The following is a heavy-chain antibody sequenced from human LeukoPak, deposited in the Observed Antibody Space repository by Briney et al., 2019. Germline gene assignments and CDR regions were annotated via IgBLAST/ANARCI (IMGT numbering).Heavy chain of an antibody. Sequence: SGGSLRLSCAASGFTVSSNYMSWVRQAPGKGLEWVSIIYSGGSTYYADSVKGRFTISRDSSKNTLYLQMNSLRAEDTAVYYCVREGYCSTNGCYSPFWGQGTLVTVSS. D-gene: IGHD2-2*01. CDR1: GFTVSSNY. CDR3: VREGYCSTNGCYSPF. J-gene: IGHJ4*02. V-gene: IGHV3-53*01. CDR2: IYSGGST.